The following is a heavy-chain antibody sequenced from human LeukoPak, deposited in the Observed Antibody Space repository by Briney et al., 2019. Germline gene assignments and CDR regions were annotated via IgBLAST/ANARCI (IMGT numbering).Heavy chain of an antibody. J-gene: IGHJ4*02. D-gene: IGHD6-13*01. Sequence: ASVKVSCKTSGYTFTGYAIHWVRQAPGQRLECMGWINAGNGNIVYSPDFQGRVAFTSDTSASTSFMELSSLRSEDTAVYYCARDNSWASAGCTNFDYWGQGTLVTVSS. CDR3: ARDNSWASAGCTNFDY. V-gene: IGHV1-3*01. CDR1: GYTFTGYA. CDR2: INAGNGNI.